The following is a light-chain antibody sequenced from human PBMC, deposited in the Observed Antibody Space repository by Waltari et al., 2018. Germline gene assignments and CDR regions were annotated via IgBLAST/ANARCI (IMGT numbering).Light chain of an antibody. V-gene: IGLV1-44*01. CDR1: SSHIGRNT. CDR2: SNN. J-gene: IGLJ2*01. CDR3: AAWDDSLNGVV. Sequence: QSVLTQPPSASGTPGQRVTISCSGSSSHIGRNTVNWYQQLPVTAPKLLIYSNNPRPSGVSDRFSGSKSGTSASLAISGLQSEDEADYYCAAWDDSLNGVVFGGGTKLTVL.